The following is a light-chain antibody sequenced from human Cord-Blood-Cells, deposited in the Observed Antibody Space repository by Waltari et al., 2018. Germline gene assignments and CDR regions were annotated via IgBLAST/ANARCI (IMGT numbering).Light chain of an antibody. Sequence: QSALTQPASVSGSPGQSITIPCTGTSSDVGGYNYAPWYQQHPGKAPNLMIYDVSNRPSGVSNRFSGSKSGNTASLTISGLQAGDEADYYCSSYTSSSTVVFGGGTKLTVL. CDR1: SSDVGGYNY. J-gene: IGLJ2*01. V-gene: IGLV2-14*01. CDR3: SSYTSSSTVV. CDR2: DVS.